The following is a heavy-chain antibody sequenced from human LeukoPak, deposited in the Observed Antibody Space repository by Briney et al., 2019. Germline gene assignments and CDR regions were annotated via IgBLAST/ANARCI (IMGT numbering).Heavy chain of an antibody. J-gene: IGHJ5*02. Sequence: SVKVSCKASGGTFSSYAISWVRQAPGQGLEWMGRIIPILGIANYAQKFQGRVTITADKSTSTGYMALSSLRSEDTAVYYCARDTMVRGVRYNWFDPWGQGTLVTVSS. CDR2: IIPILGIA. CDR1: GGTFSSYA. CDR3: ARDTMVRGVRYNWFDP. D-gene: IGHD3-10*01. V-gene: IGHV1-69*04.